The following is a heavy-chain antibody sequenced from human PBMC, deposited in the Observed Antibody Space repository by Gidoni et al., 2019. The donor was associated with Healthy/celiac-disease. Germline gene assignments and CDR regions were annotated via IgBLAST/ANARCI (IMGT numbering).Heavy chain of an antibody. V-gene: IGHV3-21*01. Sequence: EVQLVESGGGLVKPGGSLRLSCAASGFTFSSYSMNWVRQAPGKGLEWVSSISSSSSYIYYADSLKGRFTISRDNAKNSLYLQMNSLRAEDTAVYYCARDSRSSPTYIDYWGQGTLVTVSS. J-gene: IGHJ4*02. CDR1: GFTFSSYS. CDR3: ARDSRSSPTYIDY. D-gene: IGHD6-6*01. CDR2: ISSSSSYI.